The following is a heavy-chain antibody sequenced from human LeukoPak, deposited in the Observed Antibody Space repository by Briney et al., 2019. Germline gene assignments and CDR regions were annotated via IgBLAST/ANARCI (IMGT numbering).Heavy chain of an antibody. Sequence: SETLSLTCAVSGGSISSSNWWSWVRQPPGKGLEWIGEIYHSGSTNYNPSLKSRVTISVDKSKNQFSLKLSSVTAADTAVYYCARSGGWYSSSWTTSQMDAFDIWGQGTMVTVSS. CDR3: ARSGGWYSSSWTTSQMDAFDI. CDR1: GGSISSSNW. CDR2: IYHSGST. D-gene: IGHD6-13*01. J-gene: IGHJ3*02. V-gene: IGHV4-4*02.